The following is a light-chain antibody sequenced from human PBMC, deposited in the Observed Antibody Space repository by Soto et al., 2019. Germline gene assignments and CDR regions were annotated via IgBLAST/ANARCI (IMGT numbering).Light chain of an antibody. J-gene: IGLJ1*01. Sequence: QSALTQPAAVSGSVGQSITISCTGTSSDVGGYNYVSWYQQHPGKAPKLLIYDVTDRPSGISNRFSGSKSGNTASLTISGLQAEDEADYYCSSYTSSTILYVFGTGTKLTVL. V-gene: IGLV2-14*03. CDR2: DVT. CDR1: SSDVGGYNY. CDR3: SSYTSSTILYV.